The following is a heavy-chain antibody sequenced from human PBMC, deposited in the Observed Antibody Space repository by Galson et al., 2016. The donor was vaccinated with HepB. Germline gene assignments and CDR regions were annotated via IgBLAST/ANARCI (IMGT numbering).Heavy chain of an antibody. CDR3: ARDRGDDAFDI. D-gene: IGHD3-10*01. CDR2: IWYDGSNK. Sequence: SLRLSCAASGFSFSNYVIHWVRQAPGKGLEWVALIWYDGSNKYYAGSVQGRFTISRDNSKNTVYLQLNSLRAEDTAVYYCARDRGDDAFDIWGQGTMVTVSS. V-gene: IGHV3-33*01. CDR1: GFSFSNYV. J-gene: IGHJ3*02.